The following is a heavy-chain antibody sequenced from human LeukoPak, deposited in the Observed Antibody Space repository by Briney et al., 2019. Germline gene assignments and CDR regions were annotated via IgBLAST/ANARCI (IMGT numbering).Heavy chain of an antibody. CDR3: ARLERRGDYGLDY. J-gene: IGHJ4*02. D-gene: IGHD4-17*01. CDR2: IYYSGST. Sequence: PSETLSLTCTVSGGSISSSSYYWGWIRQPPGKGLVWIGSIYYSGSTYYNPSLKSRVTISVDTSKNQFSLKLSSMAAADTAVYYCARLERRGDYGLDYWGQGTLVTVSS. V-gene: IGHV4-39*01. CDR1: GGSISSSSYY.